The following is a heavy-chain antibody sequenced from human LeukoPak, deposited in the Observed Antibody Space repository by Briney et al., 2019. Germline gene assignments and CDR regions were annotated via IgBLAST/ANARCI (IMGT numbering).Heavy chain of an antibody. CDR1: GGSFSGYY. V-gene: IGHV4-34*01. CDR3: ARDSIHRRTTPFDY. Sequence: KPSETLSLTCAVYGGSFSGYYWSWIRQPPGKGLEWIGEINHSGSTNYNPSLKSRVTISVDTSKNQFSLKLSSVTAADTAVYYCARDSIHRRTTPFDYWGQGILVTVSS. D-gene: IGHD1-7*01. CDR2: INHSGST. J-gene: IGHJ4*02.